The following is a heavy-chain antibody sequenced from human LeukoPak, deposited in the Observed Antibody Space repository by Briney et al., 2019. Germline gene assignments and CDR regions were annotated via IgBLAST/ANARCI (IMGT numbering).Heavy chain of an antibody. Sequence: GGSLRLSCAVSGFTFSSYAMSWVRQAPGKGLEWVSGISGSGGSTYYADSVKGRFTISRDNSKNTLYLQMNSLRAEDTAVYYCAKGSYYDILTGYPRRSFYLDYWGQGTLVTVSS. D-gene: IGHD3-9*01. V-gene: IGHV3-23*01. CDR1: GFTFSSYA. J-gene: IGHJ4*02. CDR3: AKGSYYDILTGYPRRSFYLDY. CDR2: ISGSGGST.